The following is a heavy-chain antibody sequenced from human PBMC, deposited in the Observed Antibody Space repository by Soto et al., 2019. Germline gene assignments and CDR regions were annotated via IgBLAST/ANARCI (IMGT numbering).Heavy chain of an antibody. V-gene: IGHV1-58*01. CDR1: GFTFSSSA. J-gene: IGHJ4*02. CDR3: ETDVGGYIYGLARH. Sequence: QMQLVQSGPEVKKPGTSVKVSCKTSGFTFSSSAVHWVRQARGHRLQWIGWIDVGSANANYAHMLQERVTISRDMSTTTAYMELSSLRPEDTAVYYCETDVGGYIYGLARHGGPGTLVTVSS. D-gene: IGHD4-17*01. CDR2: IDVGSANA.